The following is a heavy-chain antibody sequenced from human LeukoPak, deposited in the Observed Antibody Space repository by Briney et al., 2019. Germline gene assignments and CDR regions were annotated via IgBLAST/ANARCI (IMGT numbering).Heavy chain of an antibody. J-gene: IGHJ3*02. Sequence: SETLSLTCTVSGGSISSSSYYWGWIRQPPGKGLEWIGSIYYSGSTYYNPSLKSRVTISVDTSKNQFSLKLSSVTAADTAVYYCARHVRYHRGPPDIWGQGTMVTVSS. CDR3: ARHVRYHRGPPDI. CDR2: IYYSGST. D-gene: IGHD2-2*01. CDR1: GGSISSSSYY. V-gene: IGHV4-39*01.